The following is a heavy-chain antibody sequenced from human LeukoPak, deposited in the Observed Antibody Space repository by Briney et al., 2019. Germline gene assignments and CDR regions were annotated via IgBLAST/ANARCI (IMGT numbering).Heavy chain of an antibody. J-gene: IGHJ6*02. Sequence: GESLKISCKGSGYSFTSYWIGWVRQMPGKDLEWMGIIYPGDSDTRYSPSFQGQVTISADKSISTAYLQWSSLKASDTAMYYCARHGSSNRPSRNYYYYYGMDVWGQGTTVTVSS. CDR1: GYSFTSYW. V-gene: IGHV5-51*01. D-gene: IGHD6-13*01. CDR2: IYPGDSDT. CDR3: ARHGSSNRPSRNYYYYYGMDV.